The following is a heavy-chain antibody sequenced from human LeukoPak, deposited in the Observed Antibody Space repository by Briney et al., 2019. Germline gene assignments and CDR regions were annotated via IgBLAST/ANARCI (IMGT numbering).Heavy chain of an antibody. J-gene: IGHJ5*02. Sequence: GGSLRLSCAASGFTFSSYEMNWVRQAPGKGLEWVSHISSSGSTIYYADSVKGRFTISRDNAKNSLCLQMNGLRAEDTAVYYCARRGLGLDPWGQGTLVTVSS. CDR2: ISSSGSTI. D-gene: IGHD3-22*01. CDR1: GFTFSSYE. CDR3: ARRGLGLDP. V-gene: IGHV3-48*03.